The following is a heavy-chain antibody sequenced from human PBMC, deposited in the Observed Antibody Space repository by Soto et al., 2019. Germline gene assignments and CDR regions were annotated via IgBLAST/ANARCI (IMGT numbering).Heavy chain of an antibody. CDR3: VKVVETVRLVAFDL. D-gene: IGHD5-18*01. V-gene: IGHV3-23*05. J-gene: IGHJ4*02. Sequence: PGGSLRLSCATSGFTFHDYAMSWVRQAPGKGLEWVSAIAFTGSATYYADSVKGRFTISRDNSKNIVYLQMNSLRVDDTALYYCVKVVETVRLVAFDLWGQGTQLTVSS. CDR1: GFTFHDYA. CDR2: IAFTGSAT.